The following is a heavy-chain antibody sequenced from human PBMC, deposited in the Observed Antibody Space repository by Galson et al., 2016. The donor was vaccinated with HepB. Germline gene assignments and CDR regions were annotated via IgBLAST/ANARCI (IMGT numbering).Heavy chain of an antibody. V-gene: IGHV3-21*01. CDR3: SRVIGWFAEISGGAFDI. CDR1: GFTFSRYS. D-gene: IGHD3-10*01. Sequence: PLRLSCAASGFTFSRYSINWVRQAPGKGLEWVSSISRSSSYIYYADSVKGRLTISRDNAKNSVYLQMNSLRAEDTAVYYCSRVIGWFAEISGGAFDIWGQGTMVTVSS. CDR2: ISRSSSYI. J-gene: IGHJ3*02.